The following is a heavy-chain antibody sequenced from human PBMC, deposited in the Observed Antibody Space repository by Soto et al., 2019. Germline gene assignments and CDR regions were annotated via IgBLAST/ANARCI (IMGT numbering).Heavy chain of an antibody. CDR3: ARVSGYSGYDDFDY. CDR1: GGYISSYY. Sequence: SETLSLTCTVSGGYISSYYWSWIRQPPGKGLEWIGYIYYSGSTNYNPSLKSRVTISVDTSKNQFSLKLSSVTAADTAVYYCARVSGYSGYDDFDYWGQGTLVTVS. D-gene: IGHD5-12*01. CDR2: IYYSGST. V-gene: IGHV4-59*01. J-gene: IGHJ4*02.